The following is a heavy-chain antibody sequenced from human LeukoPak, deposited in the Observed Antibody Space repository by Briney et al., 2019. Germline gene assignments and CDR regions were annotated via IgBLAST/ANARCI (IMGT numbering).Heavy chain of an antibody. CDR2: IYTSGST. CDR3: ARETPYYSIQDY. CDR1: GGSISSYY. J-gene: IGHJ4*02. D-gene: IGHD3-10*01. Sequence: PSETLSLTCAVSGGSISSYYWSWIRQPAGKGLEWIGRIYTSGSTNYDPSLKSRVTMSVDTSKNQFSLNLSSVTAADTAVYYCARETPYYSIQDYWGQGTLVTVSS. V-gene: IGHV4-4*07.